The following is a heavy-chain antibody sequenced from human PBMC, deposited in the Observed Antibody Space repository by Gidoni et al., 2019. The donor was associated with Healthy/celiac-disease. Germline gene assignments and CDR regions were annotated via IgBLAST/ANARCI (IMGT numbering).Heavy chain of an antibody. CDR1: GFTFSSYG. J-gene: IGHJ3*02. V-gene: IGHV3-30*18. D-gene: IGHD2-21*01. CDR3: AKDYIVAHDAFDI. Sequence: QVQLVESGGGVVQPGRSLRLSCAASGFTFSSYGMHWVRQAPGKGLEWVAVISYDGSNKYYADSVKGRFTISRDNSKNTLYLQMNSLRAEDTAVYYCAKDYIVAHDAFDIWGQGTMVTVSS. CDR2: ISYDGSNK.